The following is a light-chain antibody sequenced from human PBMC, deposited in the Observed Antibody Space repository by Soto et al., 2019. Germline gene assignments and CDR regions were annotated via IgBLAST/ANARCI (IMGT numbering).Light chain of an antibody. CDR2: KAS. Sequence: DIQMTQSPSTLSASVGDRFTITCRASQSISSWLAWYQQKPGKAPKLLIYKASSLESGVPSRFSGSGSGTEFTLTISSLQPDDFATYYCQQYSSYWTFAQGTKVDIK. CDR1: QSISSW. V-gene: IGKV1-5*03. CDR3: QQYSSYWT. J-gene: IGKJ1*01.